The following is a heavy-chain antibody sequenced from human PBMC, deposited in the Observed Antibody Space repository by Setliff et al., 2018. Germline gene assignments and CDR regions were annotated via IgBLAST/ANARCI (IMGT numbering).Heavy chain of an antibody. Sequence: PGGSLRLSCSASGFTFGDYYMSWIRQAPGKGLEWVSYISRGGNTIYYADSVKGRFTISRDNAKNSLYLQMNSLRAEDTAVYYCARGYPVTFDIWGQGTTVTVSS. J-gene: IGHJ3*02. CDR1: GFTFGDYY. D-gene: IGHD1-1*01. CDR3: ARGYPVTFDI. V-gene: IGHV3-11*04. CDR2: ISRGGNTI.